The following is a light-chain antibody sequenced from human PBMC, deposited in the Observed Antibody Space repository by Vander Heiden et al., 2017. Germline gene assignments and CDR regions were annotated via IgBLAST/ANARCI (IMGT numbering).Light chain of an antibody. CDR2: DAS. CDR3: QQPSNWPPLT. CDR1: QSVSSH. Sequence: EIVLTQSPATLSLSPGERATLSCRASQSVSSHLAWYQQKPGQAPRLLIYDASNRDTGIPARFSGSGYGTDFTLTISSREPEDFAVYYCQQPSNWPPLTFGGGTKVEIK. V-gene: IGKV3-11*01. J-gene: IGKJ4*01.